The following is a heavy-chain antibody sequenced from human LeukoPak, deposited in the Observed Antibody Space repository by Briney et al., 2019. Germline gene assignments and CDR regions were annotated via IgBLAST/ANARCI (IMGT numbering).Heavy chain of an antibody. V-gene: IGHV3-23*01. CDR2: ISGSGGST. J-gene: IGHJ4*02. D-gene: IGHD3-16*01. Sequence: GGSLSLSCAASGFTFSSYAMSWVRQAPGKGLEWVSAISGSGGSTYYADSVKGRFTISRDNSKNTLYLQMNSLGAEDTAVYYCAKSFSPRIMITFGGVMINWGQGTLVTVSS. CDR1: GFTFSSYA. CDR3: AKSFSPRIMITFGGVMIN.